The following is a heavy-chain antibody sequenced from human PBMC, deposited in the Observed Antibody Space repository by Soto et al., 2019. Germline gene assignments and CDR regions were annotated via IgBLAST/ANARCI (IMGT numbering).Heavy chain of an antibody. J-gene: IGHJ4*02. Sequence: GGSLRLSCTASGFTFSSYSLNWVRQAPGKGLEWVSSISGSSSYIYYGDSVKGRFTISRDNAKNSLYLQMSSLRAEDTAVYYCARVKQLRGIDYWGQGTLVTVSS. CDR3: ARVKQLRGIDY. CDR1: GFTFSSYS. D-gene: IGHD6-13*01. CDR2: ISGSSSYI. V-gene: IGHV3-21*01.